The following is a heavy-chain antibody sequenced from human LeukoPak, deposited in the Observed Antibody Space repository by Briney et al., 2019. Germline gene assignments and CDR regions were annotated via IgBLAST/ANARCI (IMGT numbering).Heavy chain of an antibody. Sequence: PSETLSLTCTVSGGSISSYYWSWIRQPPGKGLEWIGYIYYSGSTNYNPSLKSRVTISVDTSKNQFSLKLSSVTAADTAVYYCARETNDYGPPGVDYWGQGTLVTVSS. V-gene: IGHV4-59*01. D-gene: IGHD4-17*01. CDR2: IYYSGST. J-gene: IGHJ4*02. CDR3: ARETNDYGPPGVDY. CDR1: GGSISSYY.